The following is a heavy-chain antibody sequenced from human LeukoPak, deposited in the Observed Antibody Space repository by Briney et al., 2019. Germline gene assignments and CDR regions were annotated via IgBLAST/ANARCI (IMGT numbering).Heavy chain of an antibody. CDR2: IYPGDSDT. D-gene: IGHD5-18*01. CDR3: ARHGIDSRDTAMVTGYYYGMDV. Sequence: GESLKISCKGSGYSFTSYWIGWVRQMPGKGLEWMGIIYPGDSDTRYSPSFQGQVTISADKSISTAYLQWSSLKASDTAMYYCARHGIDSRDTAMVTGYYYGMDVWGQGTTVTASS. V-gene: IGHV5-51*01. CDR1: GYSFTSYW. J-gene: IGHJ6*02.